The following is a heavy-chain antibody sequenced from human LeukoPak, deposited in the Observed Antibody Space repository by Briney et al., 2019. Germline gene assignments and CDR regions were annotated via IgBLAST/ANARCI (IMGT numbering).Heavy chain of an antibody. CDR2: IYYSGST. Sequence: SETLSLTCTVSGGSISTSSYYWGWIRQPPGKGLECIGNIYYSGSTYYNPSLKSRVTISVDTSKNQFSLKLSSVTAADTAVYYCARRAASYGELWTRWGQGTLVTVSS. CDR3: ARRAASYGELWTR. J-gene: IGHJ4*02. CDR1: GGSISTSSYY. V-gene: IGHV4-39*01. D-gene: IGHD3-10*01.